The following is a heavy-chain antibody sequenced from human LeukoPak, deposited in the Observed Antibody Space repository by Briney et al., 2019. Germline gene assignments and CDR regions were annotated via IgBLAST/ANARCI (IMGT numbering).Heavy chain of an antibody. CDR3: ASAGLLIRDYYYYMDV. CDR1: GYTFTGYY. V-gene: IGHV1-2*02. CDR2: INPNSGGT. Sequence: GASVKVSCKASGYTFTGYYMHWVRQAAGQGLEWMGWINPNSGGTNYAQKFQGRVTMTRDTSISTAYMELSSLRSEDTAVYYCASAGLLIRDYYYYMDVWGKGTTVTVSS. J-gene: IGHJ6*03. D-gene: IGHD3-10*01.